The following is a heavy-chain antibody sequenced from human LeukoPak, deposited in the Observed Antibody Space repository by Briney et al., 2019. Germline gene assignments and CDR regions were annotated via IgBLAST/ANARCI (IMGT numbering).Heavy chain of an antibody. J-gene: IGHJ5*02. CDR3: TRDYCSGGSCYSGFDP. D-gene: IGHD2-15*01. V-gene: IGHV3-49*04. CDR2: IRSKAYGGTT. CDR1: GFTFSSYA. Sequence: PGGSLRLSCAASGFTFSSYAMSWVRQAPGKGLEWVGFIRSKAYGGTTEYAASVKGRFTISRDDSKSIAYLQMNSLKTEDTAVYYCTRDYCSGGSCYSGFDPWGQGTLVTVSS.